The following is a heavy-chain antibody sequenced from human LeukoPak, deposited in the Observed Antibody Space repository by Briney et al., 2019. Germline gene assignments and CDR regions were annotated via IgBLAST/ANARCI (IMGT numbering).Heavy chain of an antibody. CDR1: GFTFSSYA. J-gene: IGHJ4*02. D-gene: IGHD5-24*01. Sequence: PGGSLRLSCAASGFTFSSYAMSWVRQSPGKGLAWVSAISGSGGSTYYADSVKGRFTISRDNSRNTLYLQMNSLRAEDTAVYYCAKDLWDGYSLFDYWGQGTLVTVSS. CDR2: ISGSGGST. CDR3: AKDLWDGYSLFDY. V-gene: IGHV3-23*01.